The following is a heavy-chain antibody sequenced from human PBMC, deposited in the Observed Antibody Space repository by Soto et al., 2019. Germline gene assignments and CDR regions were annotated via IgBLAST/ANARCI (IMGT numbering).Heavy chain of an antibody. CDR2: VIPIFGTP. CDR3: ARSQGGSSSLDIYYYYYYAIDV. V-gene: IGHV1-69*01. CDR1: GGTFSTYA. D-gene: IGHD2-15*01. Sequence: QVQLVQCGAEVKKPGSSVKVSCKAPGGTFSTYAISWVRQAPGQGLEWMGGVIPIFGTPKYAQKFQGRVTITADESTSTGYMDLRSRRSEDTAVYYCARSQGGSSSLDIYYYYYYAIDVWGQGTTVTVSS. J-gene: IGHJ6*02.